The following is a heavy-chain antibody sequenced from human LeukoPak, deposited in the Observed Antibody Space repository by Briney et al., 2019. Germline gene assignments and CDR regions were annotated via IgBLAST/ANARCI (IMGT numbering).Heavy chain of an antibody. D-gene: IGHD1-7*01. CDR3: ARGRRGITGTKGFDY. CDR1: GVSFSGYC. Sequence: SETLSLTCAVYGVSFSGYCWSWIRQPPGKGLEWIGEINHSGSTNYNPSLKSRVTISVDTSKNQFSLKLSSVTAADTAVYYCARGRRGITGTKGFDYWGQGTLVTVSS. CDR2: INHSGST. V-gene: IGHV4-34*01. J-gene: IGHJ4*02.